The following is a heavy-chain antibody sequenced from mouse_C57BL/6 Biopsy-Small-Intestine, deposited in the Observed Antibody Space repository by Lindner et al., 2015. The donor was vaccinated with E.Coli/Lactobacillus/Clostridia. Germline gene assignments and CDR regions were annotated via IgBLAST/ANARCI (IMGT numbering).Heavy chain of an antibody. CDR2: MNPDSGDT. Sequence: SVKVSCKASGYSFTTYDIHWVRQATGQGPEWMGWMNPDSGDTEYAQRFQGRVTMTRDTSISTAYMELSSLRSEDTAVYYCAKGRSYASGTGAFDIWGQGTVVTVSS. CDR3: AKGRSYASGTGAFDI. V-gene: IGHV1-66*01. J-gene: IGHJ3*01. D-gene: IGHD6-1*01. CDR1: GYSFTTYD.